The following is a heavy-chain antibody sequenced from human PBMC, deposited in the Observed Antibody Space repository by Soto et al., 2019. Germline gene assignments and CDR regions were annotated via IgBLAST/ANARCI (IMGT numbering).Heavy chain of an antibody. D-gene: IGHD6-19*01. Sequence: SETLSLTCTVSGASISVHSYYWGWIRQPPGKGLEWIGSIYYSGSTYYNPSLKSRVTISVDTSKNQFSLKLSSVTAADTAVYYCARHRKWLASYGMDVWGQGATVTVSS. CDR3: ARHRKWLASYGMDV. J-gene: IGHJ6*02. CDR1: GASISVHSYY. CDR2: IYYSGST. V-gene: IGHV4-39*01.